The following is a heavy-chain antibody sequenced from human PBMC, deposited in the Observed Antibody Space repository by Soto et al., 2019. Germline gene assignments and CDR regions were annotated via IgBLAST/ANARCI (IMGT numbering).Heavy chain of an antibody. V-gene: IGHV4-4*02. Sequence: SETLSLTCAVSGGSISSSNWWSWVRQPPGKGLEWIGEIYHSGSTNYNPSLKSRVTISVDTSKNQFSLKLRSVTAADTAVYYCARRVAMTNNFEGNWLDPWGQGTLVTVSS. CDR3: ARRVAMTNNFEGNWLDP. D-gene: IGHD3-9*01. CDR1: GGSISSSNW. J-gene: IGHJ5*02. CDR2: IYHSGST.